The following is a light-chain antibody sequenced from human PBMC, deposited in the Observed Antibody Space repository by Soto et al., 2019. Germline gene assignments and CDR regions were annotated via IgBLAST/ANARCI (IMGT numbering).Light chain of an antibody. J-gene: IGLJ3*02. Sequence: QSVLTQPPSVSGAPGQRVTISCTGSSSDIGAGYDVHWYQQLPGTAPKLLIYGDNKRPSGVPDRFSGSRSGSSASLAITGLQAEDEADYYCQSYDISLSGPWVFGGGTKLTVL. CDR1: SSDIGAGYD. CDR3: QSYDISLSGPWV. CDR2: GDN. V-gene: IGLV1-40*01.